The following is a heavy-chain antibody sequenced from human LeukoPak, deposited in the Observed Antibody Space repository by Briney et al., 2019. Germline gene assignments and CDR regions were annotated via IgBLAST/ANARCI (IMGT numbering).Heavy chain of an antibody. CDR1: GFTFSRYS. Sequence: GGSLRLSCVGSGFTFSRYSLNWVRQAPGKGLEWVSYISTNNKTIKYADSVKGRFAISRANAKDFLYLQMTSLRAEDTAVYYCVSYVDSTGYFKAGYAIWGRGTLVTASS. J-gene: IGHJ3*02. CDR3: VSYVDSTGYFKAGYAI. CDR2: ISTNNKTI. D-gene: IGHD3-22*01. V-gene: IGHV3-48*01.